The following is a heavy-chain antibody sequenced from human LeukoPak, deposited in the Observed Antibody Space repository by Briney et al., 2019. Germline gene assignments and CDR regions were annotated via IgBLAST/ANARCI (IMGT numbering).Heavy chain of an antibody. D-gene: IGHD5-18*01. V-gene: IGHV4-31*03. CDR3: ARGGTAMVPFDY. CDR2: IYYSGST. J-gene: IGHJ4*02. Sequence: KPSETLSPTCTVSGGSISSGGYYWSWIRQHPGKGLEWIGYIYYSGSTYYNPSLKSRLTISVDTSKNQFSLKLSSVTAADTAVYYCARGGTAMVPFDYWGQGTLVNVSS. CDR1: GGSISSGGYY.